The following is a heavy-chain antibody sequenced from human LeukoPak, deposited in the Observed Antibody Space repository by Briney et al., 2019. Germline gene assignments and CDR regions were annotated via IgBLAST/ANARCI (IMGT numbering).Heavy chain of an antibody. D-gene: IGHD1-26*01. CDR2: ISTGNGNS. V-gene: IGHV1-3*04. CDR3: ARYAGSQEEYFQH. CDR1: GYTFTLYA. J-gene: IGHJ1*01. Sequence: ASVKVSCKASGYTFTLYAMHWVRQAPGQRLEWMGWISTGNGNSRYSQNFQGRVTITRDTSATTAYMELSGLRSEDTAVYYCARYAGSQEEYFQHWGQGTLVTVSS.